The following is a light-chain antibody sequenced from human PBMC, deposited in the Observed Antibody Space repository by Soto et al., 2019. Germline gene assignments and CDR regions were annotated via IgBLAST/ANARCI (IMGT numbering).Light chain of an antibody. J-gene: IGKJ2*01. CDR3: QHYNSYYT. CDR2: KAS. V-gene: IGKV1-5*03. CDR1: QSIGNS. Sequence: DILMTQSPSTLSASVGDRVSISCRASQSIGNSLAWYKQKPDKAPKILIYKASSLERRVPSRFSGSGSGTDFTLTISSLKPDDFATYYCQHYNSYYTFGQGTKLEIK.